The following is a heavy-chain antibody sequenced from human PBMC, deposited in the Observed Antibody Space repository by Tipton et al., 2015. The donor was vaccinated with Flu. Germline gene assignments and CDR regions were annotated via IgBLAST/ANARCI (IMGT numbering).Heavy chain of an antibody. D-gene: IGHD2-2*02. CDR1: GGSISSYY. J-gene: IGHJ6*03. CDR3: ARSLIVVVPAAIMESDYYYMDV. Sequence: TLSLTCTVSGGSISSYYWSWIRQPPGKGLEWIGYIYYSGSTNYNPSLKSRVTISVDTSKNQFSLKLSSVTAADTAVYYCARSLIVVVPAAIMESDYYYMDVWGKGTTVTVSS. V-gene: IGHV4-59*07. CDR2: IYYSGST.